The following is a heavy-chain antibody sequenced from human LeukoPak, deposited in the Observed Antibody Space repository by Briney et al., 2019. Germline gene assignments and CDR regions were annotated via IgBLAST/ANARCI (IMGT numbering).Heavy chain of an antibody. Sequence: SETLSLTCTVSGGSITTSSYYWGWIRQPPGKGLEWIGIIYYSGSTYYNPSLKGRVTISVDTSKNQFSLKLSSVTAADTAVYYCARAFRTRYLDLWGRGTLVTVSS. J-gene: IGHJ2*01. V-gene: IGHV4-39*01. CDR1: GGSITTSSYY. CDR2: IYYSGST. D-gene: IGHD1-14*01. CDR3: ARAFRTRYLDL.